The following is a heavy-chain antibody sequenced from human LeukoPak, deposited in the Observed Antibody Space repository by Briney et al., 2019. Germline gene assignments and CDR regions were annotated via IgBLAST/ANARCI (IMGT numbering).Heavy chain of an antibody. D-gene: IGHD4-17*01. CDR2: INHSGST. J-gene: IGHJ4*02. V-gene: IGHV4-34*01. Sequence: SETLSLTCAVYGGSFSGYYWSWIRQPPGKGLEWIGEINHSGSTNYNPSLKSRVTISVDTPKNQFSLKLSSVTAADTAVYYCARGTMTTVPYYFDYWGQGTLVTVSS. CDR3: ARGTMTTVPYYFDY. CDR1: GGSFSGYY.